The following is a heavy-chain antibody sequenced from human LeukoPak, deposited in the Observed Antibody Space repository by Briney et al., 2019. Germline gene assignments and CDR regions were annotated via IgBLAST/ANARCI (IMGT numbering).Heavy chain of an antibody. J-gene: IGHJ4*02. D-gene: IGHD3-3*01. Sequence: GGTLRLSCAASGFTFSSYWMHWVRHTPEKGLVWVLRINGDGGGTTYADSVKGRFTISRDDAKNTLYLQLNSLRAEDTAVYYCAREFGSRVDYWGQGTLVTVSS. CDR2: INGDGGGT. V-gene: IGHV3-74*01. CDR1: GFTFSSYW. CDR3: AREFGSRVDY.